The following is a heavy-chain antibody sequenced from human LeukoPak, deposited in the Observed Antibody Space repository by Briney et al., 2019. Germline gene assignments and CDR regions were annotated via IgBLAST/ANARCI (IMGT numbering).Heavy chain of an antibody. Sequence: TSETLSLTCTVSDGSISGFYWSWIRQPPGKGLEWIGYIYYSGSTYYNPSLKSRVTISVDTSKNQFSLKLSSVTAADTAVYYCARGGYSQLGPWGQGTLVTVSS. J-gene: IGHJ5*02. CDR2: IYYSGST. D-gene: IGHD1-1*01. CDR1: DGSISGFY. CDR3: ARGGYSQLGP. V-gene: IGHV4-59*08.